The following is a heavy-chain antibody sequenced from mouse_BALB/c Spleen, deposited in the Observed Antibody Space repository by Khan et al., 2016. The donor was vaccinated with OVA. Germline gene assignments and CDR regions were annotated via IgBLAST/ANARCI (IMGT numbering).Heavy chain of an antibody. J-gene: IGHJ2*01. CDR1: GYSITSGYG. D-gene: IGHD1-2*01. CDR2: ISYSGST. CDR3: ARTARIKY. Sequence: QLEESGPGLVKPSQSLSLTCTVTGYSITSGYGWNWIRQFPGNKLEWMGYISYSGSTNYNQSLKSRTSITRDTSKNQFFLQLNAVTTEDTATYYCARTARIKYWGQGTTLTVSS. V-gene: IGHV3-2*02.